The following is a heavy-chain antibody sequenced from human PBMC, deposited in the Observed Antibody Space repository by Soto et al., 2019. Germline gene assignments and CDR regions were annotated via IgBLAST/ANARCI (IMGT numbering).Heavy chain of an antibody. D-gene: IGHD1-7*01. CDR1: GYTFTSYG. CDR3: ARDAGPYNWNYVSHAFDI. CDR2: ISAYNGNT. J-gene: IGHJ3*02. Sequence: ASVKVSCKASGYTFTSYGISWVRQAPGQGLEWMGWISAYNGNTNYAQKLQGRVTMTTDTSTSTAYMELRSLRSDDTAVYYCARDAGPYNWNYVSHAFDIWGQGTMVTVSS. V-gene: IGHV1-18*01.